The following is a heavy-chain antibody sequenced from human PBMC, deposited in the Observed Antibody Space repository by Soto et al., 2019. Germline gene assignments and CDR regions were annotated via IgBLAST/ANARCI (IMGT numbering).Heavy chain of an antibody. Sequence: ASVKGSCKASGYTWTSDAMHWGRQAPGQGIEWMGWMXPNXXGXXXXXKXXGRVTMTRDKSISKAYREVNRLTSDDTAVYFCARGGGSGWHWDWFDPLGQGTLVTASS. CDR2: MXPNXXGX. CDR3: ARGGGSGWHWDWFDP. V-gene: IGHV1-2*02. CDR1: GYTWTSDA. D-gene: IGHD6-19*01. J-gene: IGHJ5*02.